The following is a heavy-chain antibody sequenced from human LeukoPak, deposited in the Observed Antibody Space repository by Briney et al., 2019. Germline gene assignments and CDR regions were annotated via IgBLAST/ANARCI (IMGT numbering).Heavy chain of an antibody. D-gene: IGHD3-10*01. CDR1: GGTFSSYA. J-gene: IGHJ4*02. Sequence: GASVKVSRKASGGTFSSYAISWVRQAPGQGLEWMGGIIPIFGTANYAQKFQGRVTITADESTSTAYMELSSLRSEDTAVYYCARVVRGVYHYFDYWGQGTLVTVSS. CDR2: IIPIFGTA. V-gene: IGHV1-69*13. CDR3: ARVVRGVYHYFDY.